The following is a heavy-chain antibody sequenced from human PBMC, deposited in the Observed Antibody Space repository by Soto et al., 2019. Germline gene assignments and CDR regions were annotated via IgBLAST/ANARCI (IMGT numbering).Heavy chain of an antibody. CDR2: ISWNSGNI. CDR3: VRSKGGYSYGTPFDY. D-gene: IGHD5-18*01. CDR1: GFTFDDYA. Sequence: ESGGALVQPGRSLRLSCAASGFTFDDYAMYWVRQVLGTGLEWVSSISWNSGNIGYADSVKGRFTTSRDNAKNSLYLQMNSLRPEDTALYYCVRSKGGYSYGTPFDYWGQGTLVTVSS. V-gene: IGHV3-9*01. J-gene: IGHJ4*02.